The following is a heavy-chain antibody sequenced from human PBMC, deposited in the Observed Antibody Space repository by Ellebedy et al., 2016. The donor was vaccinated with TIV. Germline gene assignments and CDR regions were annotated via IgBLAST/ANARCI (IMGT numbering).Heavy chain of an antibody. CDR3: AEGRSGWYYFDY. CDR2: INQSGSA. D-gene: IGHD6-19*01. CDR1: GGSFTGYY. V-gene: IGHV4-34*01. J-gene: IGHJ4*01. Sequence: SETLSLTCGVYGGSFTGYYYSWIRLPPGKGLEWIGEINQSGSATYNPSLKGRVTISADMSKNQFSLRLTSVTAADTAVYYCAEGRSGWYYFDYWGHGTLVTVSS.